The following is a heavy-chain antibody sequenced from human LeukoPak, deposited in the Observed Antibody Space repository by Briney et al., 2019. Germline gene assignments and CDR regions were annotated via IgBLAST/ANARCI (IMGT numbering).Heavy chain of an antibody. CDR2: ISGNGGTT. CDR3: AREYYYDSSGYLEAFDI. J-gene: IGHJ3*02. Sequence: GGSLRLSCAASGFTFSSYAMTWVRQAPGRGLEWVSAISGNGGTTYYADSVKGRFTISRDNSKNTLHLQMNSLRAEDTAVYYCAREYYYDSSGYLEAFDIWGQGTMVTVSS. CDR1: GFTFSSYA. D-gene: IGHD3-22*01. V-gene: IGHV3-23*01.